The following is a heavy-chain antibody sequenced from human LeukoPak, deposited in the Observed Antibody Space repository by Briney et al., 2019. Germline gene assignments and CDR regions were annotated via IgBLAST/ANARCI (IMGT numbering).Heavy chain of an antibody. J-gene: IGHJ4*02. V-gene: IGHV4-59*02. Sequence: SETLSLTCSVSGASVSSYYFNWIRQPPGKGLEWIGHIYYSGSANYNPSLKSRVTISIDTSKNQFSLKLTSVYAADTAVYYCARLPPSHLSYFEYWGQGALVTVSS. CDR2: IYYSGSA. CDR3: ARLPPSHLSYFEY. CDR1: GASVSSYY. D-gene: IGHD3-3*02.